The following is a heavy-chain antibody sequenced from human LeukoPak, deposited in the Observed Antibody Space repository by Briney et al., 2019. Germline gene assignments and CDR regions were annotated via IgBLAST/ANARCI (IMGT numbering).Heavy chain of an antibody. J-gene: IGHJ3*02. CDR1: GFTFGSYS. V-gene: IGHV3-21*01. Sequence: GGSLGLSCAASGFTFGSYSMNWVRQAPGKWLEWVSSISSSSSYIYYADSVKGRFTNSRNNSKNTLYFQMNSLRAEDTAVYYCARDQAFDIWGQGTMVTVSS. CDR3: ARDQAFDI. CDR2: ISSSSSYI.